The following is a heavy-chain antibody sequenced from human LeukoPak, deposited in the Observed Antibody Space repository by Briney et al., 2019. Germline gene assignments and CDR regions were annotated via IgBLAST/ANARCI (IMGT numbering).Heavy chain of an antibody. CDR2: IYYSGST. D-gene: IGHD6-6*01. Sequence: SETLSLTCTVSGGSVSSGSYYWSWTRQPPGKGLEWIGYIYYSGSTNYNPSLKSRVTISVDTSKNQFSLQLSSVTAADTAVYYCAAKEGSDLDYWGQGTLVTVSS. CDR3: AAKEGSDLDY. CDR1: GGSVSSGSYY. V-gene: IGHV4-61*01. J-gene: IGHJ4*02.